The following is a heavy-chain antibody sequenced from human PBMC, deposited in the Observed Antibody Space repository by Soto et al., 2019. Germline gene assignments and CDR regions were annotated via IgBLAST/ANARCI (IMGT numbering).Heavy chain of an antibody. CDR3: ARVTSMVRGVIDNWFDP. CDR2: IIPMYGPA. V-gene: IGHV1-69*01. Sequence: QVPLVQSGAEVKKPGSSVTVSCKASGGTFSSYAIHWVRQAPGQGLEWMGGIIPMYGPAKYAQRFQGRVTITADESTTTVYMELTSLTSQDTAVYYCARVTSMVRGVIDNWFDPWGHGTLVRVSS. CDR1: GGTFSSYA. J-gene: IGHJ5*02. D-gene: IGHD3-10*01.